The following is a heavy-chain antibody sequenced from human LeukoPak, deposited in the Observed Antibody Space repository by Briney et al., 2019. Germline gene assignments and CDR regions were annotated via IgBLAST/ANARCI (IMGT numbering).Heavy chain of an antibody. Sequence: SETLSLTCTVSGGSISSYYWSWIRQPAGKGLEWIGRIYTSGSTNYNPSLKSRVTMSVDTSKNQFSLKLSSVTAADTAVYYCARGGRRRVGWYLEGYFDYWGQGTLVTVSS. CDR2: IYTSGST. D-gene: IGHD6-19*01. V-gene: IGHV4-4*07. J-gene: IGHJ4*02. CDR3: ARGGRRRVGWYLEGYFDY. CDR1: GGSISSYY.